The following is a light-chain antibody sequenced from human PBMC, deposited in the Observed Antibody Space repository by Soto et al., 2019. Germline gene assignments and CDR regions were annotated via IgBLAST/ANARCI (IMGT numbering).Light chain of an antibody. Sequence: QSALTQPPSASGTPGQRVTISCSGVNSNIGSNAVNWYQQFPGTAPRLLIYFNTQRPSGVPDRFSGSKSGTSASLAISGLQSEDEADYYCAAWDDSLTGLLIGGGTKLTVL. CDR1: NSNIGSNA. V-gene: IGLV1-44*01. CDR3: AAWDDSLTGLL. CDR2: FNT. J-gene: IGLJ2*01.